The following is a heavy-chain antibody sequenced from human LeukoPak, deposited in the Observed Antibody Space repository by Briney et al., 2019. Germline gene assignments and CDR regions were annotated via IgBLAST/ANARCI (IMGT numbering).Heavy chain of an antibody. V-gene: IGHV3-23*01. CDR3: AKKYSGLQPFDS. D-gene: IGHD2-15*01. J-gene: IGHJ4*02. CDR1: GFTFSSNR. Sequence: QPGGSLRLSCAASGFTFSSNRMSWVRQAPGKGMVWVVGISGSGGDTSYAHSVKGPFSTATDISKNTLYIKMNSLRADDTAVYSCAKKYSGLQPFDSWGQGTLVTVSS. CDR2: ISGSGGDT.